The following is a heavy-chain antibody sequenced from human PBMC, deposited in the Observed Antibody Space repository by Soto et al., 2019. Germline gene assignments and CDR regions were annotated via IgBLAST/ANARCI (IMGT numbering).Heavy chain of an antibody. CDR1: GYTFPSYG. Sequence: ASVKVSCKASGYTFPSYGISWVRQAPGQGLEWMGWISAYNGNTNYAQKLQGRVTMTTDTSTSTAYMELRSLRSDDTAVYYCARDSFRSGWYTGFWFDPWGQGTLVTVSS. D-gene: IGHD6-19*01. CDR2: ISAYNGNT. CDR3: ARDSFRSGWYTGFWFDP. J-gene: IGHJ5*02. V-gene: IGHV1-18*04.